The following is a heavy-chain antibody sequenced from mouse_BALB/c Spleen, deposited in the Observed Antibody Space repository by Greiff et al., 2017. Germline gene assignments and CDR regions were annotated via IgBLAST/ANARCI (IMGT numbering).Heavy chain of an antibody. CDR1: GYAFSSSW. CDR3: ARERDDGYYV. V-gene: IGHV1-82*01. J-gene: IGHJ4*01. Sequence: VQLHQSGPELVKPGASVKISCKASGYAFSSSWMNWVKQRPRQGLEWIGRIYPGDGDTNYNGKFKGKATLTADKSSSTAYMQLSSLTSVDSAVYFCARERDDGYYVWGQGTSVTVSS. D-gene: IGHD2-3*01. CDR2: IYPGDGDT.